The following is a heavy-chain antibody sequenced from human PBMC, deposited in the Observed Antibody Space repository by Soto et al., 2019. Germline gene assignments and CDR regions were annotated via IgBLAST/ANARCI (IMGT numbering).Heavy chain of an antibody. CDR2: ISAYNGNT. J-gene: IGHJ4*02. Sequence: LVKVYCKAFGYTITSYGISWVLKTPGQGLEWMGWISAYNGNTNYAQKLQGRITMTTDTSTSTAYMELRSLRSDDTAVYYCESRRYGGYYLGDYWGQGTLVTVSS. V-gene: IGHV1-18*01. D-gene: IGHD5-12*01. CDR1: GYTITSYG. CDR3: ESRRYGGYYLGDY.